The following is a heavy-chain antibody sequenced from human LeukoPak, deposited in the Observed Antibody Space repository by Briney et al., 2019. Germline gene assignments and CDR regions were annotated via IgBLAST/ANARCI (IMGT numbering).Heavy chain of an antibody. J-gene: IGHJ4*02. CDR2: INGRGIT. CDR1: GFTCSSYT. V-gene: IGHV3-23*01. Sequence: GGSLRLSCTASGFTCSSYTMSWVRQARGEGLELLSAINGRGITYYAGSVKGRFTISRDNSENTSYLQMNSLTVDDTAVYFCAKERQTGDYFTSDYWGQGTLVTVSS. D-gene: IGHD4-17*01. CDR3: AKERQTGDYFTSDY.